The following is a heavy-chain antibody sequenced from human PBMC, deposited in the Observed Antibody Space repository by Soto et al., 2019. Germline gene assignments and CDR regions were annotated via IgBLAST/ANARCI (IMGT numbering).Heavy chain of an antibody. D-gene: IGHD3-16*01. CDR1: GYPFTTYW. CDR3: ARHQFDDYVWGSLNN. J-gene: IGHJ4*02. Sequence: PGESLTVSCQISGYPFTTYWIGWVRQMHGKGLEGMGIIYPGDSDTRYSPSFQGQVTISADKSISTAYLQWSSLKASDTAMYYCARHQFDDYVWGSLNNWGQGTLVTVSS. V-gene: IGHV5-51*01. CDR2: IYPGDSDT.